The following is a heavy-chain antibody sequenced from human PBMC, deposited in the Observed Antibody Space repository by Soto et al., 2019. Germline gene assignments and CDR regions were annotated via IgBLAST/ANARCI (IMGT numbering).Heavy chain of an antibody. CDR3: ARGRYGDY. D-gene: IGHD1-1*01. CDR1: GYAFTTYG. Sequence: QVHLVQSGAEVKKPGASVKVSCKGSGYAFTTYGITWVRQAPGQGLEWMGWISAHNGNTNYAPKLQGRVTVTRDTSTSTAYMELRSLISDYTAVYDCARGRYGDYGGQGALVTVSS. V-gene: IGHV1-18*01. J-gene: IGHJ4*02. CDR2: ISAHNGNT.